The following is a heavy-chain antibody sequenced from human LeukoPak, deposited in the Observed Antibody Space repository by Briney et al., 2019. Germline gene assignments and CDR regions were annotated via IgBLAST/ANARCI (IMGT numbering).Heavy chain of an antibody. CDR2: IYYSGST. D-gene: IGHD5-18*01. J-gene: IGHJ3*02. V-gene: IGHV4-59*08. CDR1: GGSLSSYY. Sequence: SETLSLTRTVSGGSLSSYYGSWVRHPPGKGLEWSGYIYYSGSTNYNPSLKSRVTISVDASKNQFSLKLSSVTAADTAVYYCARPGVGSGRYGAFDIWGQGTMVTVSS. CDR3: ARPGVGSGRYGAFDI.